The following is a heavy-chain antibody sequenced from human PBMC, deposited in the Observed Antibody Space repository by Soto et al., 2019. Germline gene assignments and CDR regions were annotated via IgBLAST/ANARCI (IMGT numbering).Heavy chain of an antibody. J-gene: IGHJ5*02. Sequence: QVQLVQSGAEVKKPGSSVKVSCKASGGTFSSYAISWVRQAPGQGLEWMGGIIPIFGTANYAQKFQDRVTITADESTSTAYMELSSLRSEDTAVYYCARRPRYYGSGSDKNWFDPWGQGTLVAVSS. D-gene: IGHD3-10*01. CDR3: ARRPRYYGSGSDKNWFDP. CDR1: GGTFSSYA. V-gene: IGHV1-69*01. CDR2: IIPIFGTA.